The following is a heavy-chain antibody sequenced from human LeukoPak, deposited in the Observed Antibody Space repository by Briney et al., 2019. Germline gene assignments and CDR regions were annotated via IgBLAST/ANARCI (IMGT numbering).Heavy chain of an antibody. CDR1: GFTFSSYG. V-gene: IGHV3-30*03. CDR3: ARDSAAHGGY. CDR2: ISYDGSNK. J-gene: IGHJ4*02. D-gene: IGHD6-25*01. Sequence: PGGSLRLSCAASGFTFSSYGMHWVRQAPGKGLEWVAVISYDGSNKYYADSVKGRFIISRDNAKNSLYLQMNSLRDEDTAVYYCARDSAAHGGYWGQGTPVIVSS.